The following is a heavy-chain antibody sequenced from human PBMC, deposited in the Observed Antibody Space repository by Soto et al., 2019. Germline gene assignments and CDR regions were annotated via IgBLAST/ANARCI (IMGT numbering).Heavy chain of an antibody. J-gene: IGHJ3*02. D-gene: IGHD5-18*01. CDR2: IYYIGTT. V-gene: IGHV4-59*01. CDR3: ARSGSKYGANAFVI. Sequence: PSETLSLTCTVSGGSISGYYWQWSRQPPGKGLEYIGHIYYIGTTNYNPSLKRRATISVDTSKNQFSLKLTSVTAADTAVYFCARSGSKYGANAFVIWDQGTMVTASS. CDR1: GGSISGYY.